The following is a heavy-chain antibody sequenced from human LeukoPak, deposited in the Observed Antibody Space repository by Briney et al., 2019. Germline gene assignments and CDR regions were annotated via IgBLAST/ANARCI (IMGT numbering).Heavy chain of an antibody. V-gene: IGHV1-2*02. CDR3: ATDPGHSGMDH. CDR1: GFHFFAYY. CDR2: INPQSGGT. J-gene: IGHJ4*02. Sequence: ASVKVSCKTSGFHFFAYYIQWVRQAPGQGLEWMGWINPQSGGTTYSQKFQDRVTLTSDASIRTAYMELRRLTSDDTAVYYCATDPGHSGMDHWGLGSLVTASS. D-gene: IGHD3-10*01.